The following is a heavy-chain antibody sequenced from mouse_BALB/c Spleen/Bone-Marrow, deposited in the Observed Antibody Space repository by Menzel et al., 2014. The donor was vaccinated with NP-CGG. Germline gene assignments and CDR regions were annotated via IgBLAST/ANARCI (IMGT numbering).Heavy chain of an antibody. D-gene: IGHD1-3*01. V-gene: IGHV5-9-4*01. CDR3: ASKTRTGYWYFDV. CDR2: ISSGGSYT. CDR1: GFTFSSYA. J-gene: IGHJ1*01. Sequence: EVKLVESGGGLVKPGGSLKLSCAASGFTFSSYAMSWVRQSPEKRLEWVAEISSGGSYTYYPDTVTGRFTISRDNAKNTLYLEMSSLRSEDTAVYYCASKTRTGYWYFDVWGAGTTVTVSS.